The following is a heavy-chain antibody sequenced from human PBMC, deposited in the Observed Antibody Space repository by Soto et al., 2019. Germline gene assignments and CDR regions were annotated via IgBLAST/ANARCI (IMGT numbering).Heavy chain of an antibody. D-gene: IGHD3-3*01. Sequence: VGSLRLSYVASGFDFNIYSMNWVRRAPGKGLEWVSYMTGAGNTIHYADSVKGRFTISRENAKNSVFLQLNSLRGEDTAIYYCTRGLEYGFDFWCRGTMVTVS. CDR1: GFDFNIYS. CDR3: TRGLEYGFDF. CDR2: MTGAGNTI. J-gene: IGHJ3*01. V-gene: IGHV3-48*01.